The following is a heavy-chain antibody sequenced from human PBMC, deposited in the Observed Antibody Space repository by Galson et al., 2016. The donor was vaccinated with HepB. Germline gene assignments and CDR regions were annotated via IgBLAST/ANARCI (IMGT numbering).Heavy chain of an antibody. CDR1: GYTFTTSG. D-gene: IGHD2/OR15-2a*01. CDR2: ISTYSGNT. Sequence: SVKVSCKASGYTFTTSGISWVRQAPGLGLEWMGWISTYSGNTKYAQKFQGGLTLTTDSSTTTAYMELRSLRFDDTALYYCARGVQYRFDSWGQGTLVTVSS. V-gene: IGHV1-18*01. J-gene: IGHJ4*02. CDR3: ARGVQYRFDS.